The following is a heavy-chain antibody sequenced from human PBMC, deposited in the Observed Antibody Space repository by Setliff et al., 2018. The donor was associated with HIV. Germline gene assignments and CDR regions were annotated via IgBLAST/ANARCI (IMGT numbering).Heavy chain of an antibody. V-gene: IGHV4-38-2*01. J-gene: IGHJ4*02. CDR3: ARHRWGIAAVNLDY. CDR2: ILSGGNT. Sequence: SETLSLTCAVSGYSISSGYYWGWIRQSPGQGLEWIGNILSGGNTYYNPSLKSRVSMSVDTSKNQFSLKLNSVTAADTAVYYCARHRWGIAAVNLDYWGQGHLVTVSS. D-gene: IGHD6-13*01. CDR1: GYSISSGYY.